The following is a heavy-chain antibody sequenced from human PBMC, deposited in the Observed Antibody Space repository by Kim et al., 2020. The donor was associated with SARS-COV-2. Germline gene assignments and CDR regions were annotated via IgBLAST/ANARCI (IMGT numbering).Heavy chain of an antibody. J-gene: IGHJ4*02. V-gene: IGHV3-74*01. D-gene: IGHD6-25*01. CDR2: ST. Sequence: STSYAGSVKSRFTHSRDTAKNTLYLQMNSLRAEDTAVYYCASSNGAFDYWGQGTLVTVSS. CDR3: ASSNGAFDY.